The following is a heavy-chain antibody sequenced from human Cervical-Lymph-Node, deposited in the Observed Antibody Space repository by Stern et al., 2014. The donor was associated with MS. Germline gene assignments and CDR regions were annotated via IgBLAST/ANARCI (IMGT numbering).Heavy chain of an antibody. CDR2: IYYSGST. V-gene: IGHV4-39*01. Sequence: QLQLQESGPGLVKPSETLSLTCTVSGGSISSSSYYWGWIRQPPGKGLEWIGIIYYSGSTYYNPSLKSRVTISVDTSKNQSSLKRSSVTAADTAVYYCATTKDGYNWMFDYWGQGTLVTVSS. J-gene: IGHJ4*02. CDR3: ATTKDGYNWMFDY. CDR1: GGSISSSSYY. D-gene: IGHD5-24*01.